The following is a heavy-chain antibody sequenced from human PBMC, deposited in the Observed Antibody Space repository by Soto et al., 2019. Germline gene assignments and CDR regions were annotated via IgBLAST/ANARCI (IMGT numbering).Heavy chain of an antibody. CDR2: ISSDGNNK. Sequence: GGSLRLSCAASGFTFSTYVMHWVRQAQDKGLEWVAHISSDGNNKYYADSVKGRFTISRDNFKNSLYLQMSSLRADDTAVYYCARDGAHISIFGYGDYWRQGNLVTVSS. D-gene: IGHD3-3*01. V-gene: IGHV3-30-3*01. CDR1: GFTFSTYV. J-gene: IGHJ4*02. CDR3: ARDGAHISIFGYGDY.